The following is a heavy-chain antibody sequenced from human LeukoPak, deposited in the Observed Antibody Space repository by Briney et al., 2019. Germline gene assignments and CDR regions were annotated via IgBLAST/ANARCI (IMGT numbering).Heavy chain of an antibody. V-gene: IGHV3-74*01. Sequence: GSLRLSCAASGFTFSSYWMHWVRQAPGKGLVWVSRINSDGNSAGYADSVRGRFTMSRDNAKNTLYLQMNSLGAEDTAVYYCARDSFNSGQALGIEGSGWYSAFDIWGQGTMVTVSS. CDR2: INSDGNSA. CDR1: GFTFSSYW. D-gene: IGHD6-19*01. J-gene: IGHJ3*02. CDR3: ARDSFNSGQALGIEGSGWYSAFDI.